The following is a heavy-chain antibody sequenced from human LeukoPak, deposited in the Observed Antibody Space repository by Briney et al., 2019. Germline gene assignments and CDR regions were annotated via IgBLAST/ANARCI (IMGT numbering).Heavy chain of an antibody. J-gene: IGHJ3*01. CDR3: AKDRRSGWYLDAFDV. Sequence: GGSLRLSCAASGFSFSTYGMYWVRQAPGKGLDWLALISYDGSNKYYADSVKGRFTISRDNSRNTLYLQMNSLRVDDTAVYYCAKDRRSGWYLDAFDVWGQGTMVTVSS. D-gene: IGHD6-19*01. CDR1: GFSFSTYG. V-gene: IGHV3-30*18. CDR2: ISYDGSNK.